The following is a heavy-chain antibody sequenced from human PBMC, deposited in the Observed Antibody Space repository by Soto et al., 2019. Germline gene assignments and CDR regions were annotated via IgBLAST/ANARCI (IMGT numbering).Heavy chain of an antibody. CDR3: TTDLALTHNYHHYNMDV. Sequence: EVQLVESGGGLVKPGGSLRLSCAASGFTFSNAWMNWVRQAPGKGLEWIGRIKSKVDGGTTESAAPVKVRFTISRDDSKNTLYLQMNSLKTEDTAVYFCTTDLALTHNYHHYNMDVWGQGTTVTVSS. CDR1: GFTFSNAW. V-gene: IGHV3-15*01. D-gene: IGHD3-9*01. CDR2: IKSKVDGGTT. J-gene: IGHJ6*02.